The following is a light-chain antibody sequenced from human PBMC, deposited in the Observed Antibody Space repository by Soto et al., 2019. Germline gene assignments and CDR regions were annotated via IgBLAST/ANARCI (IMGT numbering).Light chain of an antibody. CDR2: GAS. CDR3: QEADGFPWR. CDR1: QGITNG. Sequence: DIQMTQSPSSVSASVGDSVTMTCRASQGITNGLAWYQQKPGKAPKPLIYGASSLQSGVPSRFSGGGSGAEFILTITGLQTEDFATYFCQEADGFPWRFGHGTRVEMK. J-gene: IGKJ1*01. V-gene: IGKV1-12*02.